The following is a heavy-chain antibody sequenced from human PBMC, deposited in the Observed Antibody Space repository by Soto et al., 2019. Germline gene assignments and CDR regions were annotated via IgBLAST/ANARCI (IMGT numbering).Heavy chain of an antibody. CDR2: ISGSGDST. Sequence: EVQLLESGGGLVQPGGSLRLSCAASGFTFSSYAMNWVRQAPGKGLEWVSVISGSGDSTYYADSVKGRFTISRDNSKNTLYLQMNSLRAEDTAVYYCARRSSSWYFDYWGQGTLVIVSS. J-gene: IGHJ4*02. D-gene: IGHD6-13*01. CDR3: ARRSSSWYFDY. V-gene: IGHV3-23*01. CDR1: GFTFSSYA.